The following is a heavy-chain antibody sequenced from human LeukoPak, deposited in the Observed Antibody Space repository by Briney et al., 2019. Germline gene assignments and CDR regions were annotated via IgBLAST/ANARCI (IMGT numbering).Heavy chain of an antibody. V-gene: IGHV1-69*05. D-gene: IGHD3-10*02. CDR3: ASLTSMFQGRDY. CDR2: IIPIFGTA. CDR1: GGTFSSYV. J-gene: IGHJ4*02. Sequence: VASVKVSCKASGGTFSSYVISWVRQAPGQGREGMGGIIPIFGTANYAQKFQGRVTITTDESTSTAYMELSSLRSEDTAVYYCASLTSMFQGRDYWGQGTLVTVSS.